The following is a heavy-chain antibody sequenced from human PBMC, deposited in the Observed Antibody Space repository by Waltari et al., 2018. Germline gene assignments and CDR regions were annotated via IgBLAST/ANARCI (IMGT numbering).Heavy chain of an antibody. V-gene: IGHV4-39*07. CDR2: IYYSGST. Sequence: QLQLQESGPGLVKPSETRSLTCTVSGGSISSSSNYWGWIRQPPGKGLEWIGSIYYSGSTYYNPSLKSRVTISVDTSKNQFSLKLSSVTAADTAVYYCARGHLYYDFWSGYYDYWGQGTLVTVSS. D-gene: IGHD3-3*01. CDR1: GGSISSSSNY. CDR3: ARGHLYYDFWSGYYDY. J-gene: IGHJ4*02.